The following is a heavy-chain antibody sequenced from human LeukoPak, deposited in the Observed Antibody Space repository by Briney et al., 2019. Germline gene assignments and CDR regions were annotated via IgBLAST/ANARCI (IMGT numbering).Heavy chain of an antibody. CDR1: GFTFSSYW. CDR3: AREDKGGVDY. D-gene: IGHD3-16*01. V-gene: IGHV3-74*01. J-gene: IGHJ4*02. Sequence: PGGSLRLSCAASGFTFSSYWMHWVRQAPGEGLVWVSRINSDGTATTYADSVKGRFTISRDNAKNTLYLQMNSLRAEDTALYYCAREDKGGVDYWGQGTLVTVSS. CDR2: INSDGTAT.